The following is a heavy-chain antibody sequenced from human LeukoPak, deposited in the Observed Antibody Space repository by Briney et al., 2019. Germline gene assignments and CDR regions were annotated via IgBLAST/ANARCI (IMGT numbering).Heavy chain of an antibody. CDR3: AKKKNRGVIITGTKFDY. D-gene: IGHD3-10*01. J-gene: IGHJ4*02. CDR2: ISGSGGST. Sequence: PGGSLRLSCAASGFTFSSYGMSWVRQAPGKGLEWVSAISGSGGSTYYADSVKGRFTISRDNSKNTLYLQMNSLRAEDTAVNYCAKKKNRGVIITGTKFDYWGQGTLVTVSS. V-gene: IGHV3-23*01. CDR1: GFTFSSYG.